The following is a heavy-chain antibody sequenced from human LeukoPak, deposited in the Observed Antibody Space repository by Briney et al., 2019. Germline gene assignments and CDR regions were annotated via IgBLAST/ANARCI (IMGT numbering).Heavy chain of an antibody. CDR2: LSNSGGKT. V-gene: IGHV3-23*01. CDR3: AKDVYGSSWYYFDH. D-gene: IGHD6-13*01. CDR1: GFTFSSYA. Sequence: GGSLRLSCEASGFTFSSYAMSWVRQAPGRGLEWVSSLSNSGGKTDYADSVEGRFSISRDNSKNTLSLQMNSLRAEDTAVYYCAKDVYGSSWYYFDHWGQGTLVTVSS. J-gene: IGHJ4*02.